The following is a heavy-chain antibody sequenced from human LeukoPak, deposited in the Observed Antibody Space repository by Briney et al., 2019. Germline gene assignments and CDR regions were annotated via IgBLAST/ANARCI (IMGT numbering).Heavy chain of an antibody. Sequence: TGGSLRLSCAASGFTFSRYSMNWVRQAPGKGLEWVSYISSSSGTIYYADSVKGRFTISRDNAKNSLYLQMNSLRAEDTAVYYCARDLKIAAAGSIYYGMDVWGQGTTVTVSS. D-gene: IGHD6-13*01. CDR2: ISSSSGTI. J-gene: IGHJ6*02. CDR1: GFTFSRYS. CDR3: ARDLKIAAAGSIYYGMDV. V-gene: IGHV3-48*01.